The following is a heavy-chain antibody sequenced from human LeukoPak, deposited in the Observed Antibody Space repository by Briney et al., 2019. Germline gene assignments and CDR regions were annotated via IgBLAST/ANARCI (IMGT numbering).Heavy chain of an antibody. CDR1: GFTFSSHA. D-gene: IGHD1-1*01. CDR3: ANEVRPNDY. Sequence: PGGPLRLSCVASGFTFSSHAMCWVRQAPGKGLEWVASIDISGGSTYYEDSVQGRFTISRYNSKNTLYLEMSSLRVEDTALYYCANEVRPNDYWGQGTLVTVSS. V-gene: IGHV3-23*01. J-gene: IGHJ4*02. CDR2: IDISGGST.